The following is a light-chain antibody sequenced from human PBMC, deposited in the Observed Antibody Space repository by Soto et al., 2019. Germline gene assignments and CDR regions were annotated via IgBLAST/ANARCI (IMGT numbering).Light chain of an antibody. J-gene: IGKJ5*01. CDR1: HSISGNY. Sequence: EIVLTQSPGTLSFSPGEGASLSCRPIHSISGNYLAWYQHKPGQAPRLLMYGASSRATGIPDRFSGSGSGTDFTLTISRLEPEDFAVYYCQQYGSSPPITFGQGTRLEIK. CDR3: QQYGSSPPIT. CDR2: GAS. V-gene: IGKV3-20*01.